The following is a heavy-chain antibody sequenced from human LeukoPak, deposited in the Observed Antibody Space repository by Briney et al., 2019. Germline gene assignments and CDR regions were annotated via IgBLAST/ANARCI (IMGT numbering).Heavy chain of an antibody. V-gene: IGHV3-30*02. CDR3: AKDRIVGVTSKTFDY. D-gene: IGHD1-26*01. CDR1: GFTFNSYA. CDR2: IRYDGSNK. Sequence: GGSLRLSCAASGFTFNSYAMHWVRQAPGKGLEWVALIRYDGSNKYYADSVKGRFTISRGNSKNTLYLQMNSLRAEDTAVYYCAKDRIVGVTSKTFDYWGQGTLVTVSS. J-gene: IGHJ4*02.